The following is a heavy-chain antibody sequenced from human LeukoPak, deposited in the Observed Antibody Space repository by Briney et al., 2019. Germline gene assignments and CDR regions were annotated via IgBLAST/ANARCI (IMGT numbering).Heavy chain of an antibody. CDR3: ARGATFRGTYYMDV. D-gene: IGHD3-10*01. CDR2: IYYSGST. Sequence: PSETLSLTCTVSGGSISSSSYYWGWIRQPPGKGLEWIGSIYYSGSTYYNPSLKSRVTISVDTSKNQFSLKLSSATAADTAVYYCARGATFRGTYYMDVWGKGTTVTVSS. CDR1: GGSISSSSYY. V-gene: IGHV4-39*01. J-gene: IGHJ6*03.